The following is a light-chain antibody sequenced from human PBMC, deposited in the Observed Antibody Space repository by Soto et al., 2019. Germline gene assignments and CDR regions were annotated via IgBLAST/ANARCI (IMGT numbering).Light chain of an antibody. CDR2: DVS. V-gene: IGLV2-14*03. Sequence: QSVLTQPASVSGSPGQSITISCTGTSSDVGGYNYVSWYQQHPGKAPKLMIYDVSNRPSGVSDRFSGSRSGNTASLTISGLQAEDEADYYCSSYTRSTTRVVFGGGTQLTVL. CDR3: SSYTRSTTRVV. CDR1: SSDVGGYNY. J-gene: IGLJ2*01.